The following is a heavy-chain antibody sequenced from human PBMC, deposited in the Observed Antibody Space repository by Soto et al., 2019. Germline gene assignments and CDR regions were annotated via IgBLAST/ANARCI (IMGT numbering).Heavy chain of an antibody. CDR1: GFTFSSYS. Sequence: EVQLVESGGGLVQPGGSLRLSCAASGFTFSSYSMNWVRQAPGKGLEWVSYMSSRSGTRYYADSVKGRFTISRDNAKNSLYLQMNSLRDEDTAVYYCARDLSGWLAVDSWGQGTLVTVSS. D-gene: IGHD6-19*01. CDR2: MSSRSGTR. J-gene: IGHJ4*02. CDR3: ARDLSGWLAVDS. V-gene: IGHV3-48*02.